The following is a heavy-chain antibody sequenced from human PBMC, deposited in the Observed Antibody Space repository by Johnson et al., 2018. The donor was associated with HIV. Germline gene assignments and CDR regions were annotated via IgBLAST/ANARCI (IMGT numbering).Heavy chain of an antibody. CDR3: AREFGQASSYAFDI. CDR2: IKQDGSEK. CDR1: GFTFSSYW. J-gene: IGHJ3*02. D-gene: IGHD3/OR15-3a*01. Sequence: MLLVESGGGLVQPGGSLRLSCAASGFTFSSYWMSWVRQAPGKGLEWVANIKQDGSEKYYVDSVKGRFTISRDNAKNSLYLQMNSRRAEDTAVYYCAREFGQASSYAFDIWGQGTMVTVSS. V-gene: IGHV3-7*01.